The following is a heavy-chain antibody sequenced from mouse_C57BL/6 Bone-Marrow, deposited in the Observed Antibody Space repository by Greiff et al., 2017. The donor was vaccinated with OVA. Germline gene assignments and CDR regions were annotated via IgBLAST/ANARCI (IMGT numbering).Heavy chain of an antibody. CDR2: INPSSGYT. V-gene: IGHV1-7*01. CDR3: ARGGDIYFYGSSPFDY. J-gene: IGHJ2*01. CDR1: GYTFTSYW. D-gene: IGHD1-1*01. Sequence: QVQLQQSGAELAKPGASVKLSCKASGYTFTSYWMHWVKQRPGQGLEWIGNINPSSGYTKYNQKFKEKATLTADKSSSTAYMQLSSLKYEDSACYYCARGGDIYFYGSSPFDYWGQGTTLTVSS.